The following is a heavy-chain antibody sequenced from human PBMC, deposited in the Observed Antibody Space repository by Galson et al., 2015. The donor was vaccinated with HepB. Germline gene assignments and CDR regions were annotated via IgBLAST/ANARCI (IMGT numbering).Heavy chain of an antibody. Sequence: SCKASGYSFGSYAMHWVRQAPGQRLEWMGWINAANGNTKYSQKFQGRVTITRGTSASTAYMELSSLRSEDTAVYYCARDTVSPYYYYYNMDVWGQGTTVTVSS. CDR1: GYSFGSYA. D-gene: IGHD4-17*01. J-gene: IGHJ6*02. V-gene: IGHV1-3*01. CDR2: INAANGNT. CDR3: ARDTVSPYYYYYNMDV.